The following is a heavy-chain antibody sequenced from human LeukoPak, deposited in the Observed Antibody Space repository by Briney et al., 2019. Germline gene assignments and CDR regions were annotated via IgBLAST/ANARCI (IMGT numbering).Heavy chain of an antibody. D-gene: IGHD3-16*02. Sequence: SETLSLTCTVSGGSISSYYWSWIRQPPGKGLEWIGYIYYSGSTNYNPSLKGRVTISVDTSKNQFSLKLSSVTAADTAVYYCAAQSTYDYVWGSYQEGWGQGTLVTVSS. J-gene: IGHJ4*02. CDR1: GGSISSYY. CDR2: IYYSGST. V-gene: IGHV4-59*01. CDR3: AAQSTYDYVWGSYQEG.